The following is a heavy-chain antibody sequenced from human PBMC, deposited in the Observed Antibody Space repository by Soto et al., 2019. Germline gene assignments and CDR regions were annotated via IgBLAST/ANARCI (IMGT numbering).Heavy chain of an antibody. CDR3: ARSREGYSYFDH. CDR2: INSDGSST. V-gene: IGHV3-74*01. Sequence: EVQLVESGGGLVQPGGSLRLSCAASGFTFSSYWMHWVRQAPGEGLVWVSRINSDGSSTVYADSVQGRFTISRDNAKNTLYLQVNSLRAEDTAVYYCARSREGYSYFDHWGQGTLVTVSS. J-gene: IGHJ4*02. CDR1: GFTFSSYW. D-gene: IGHD4-4*01.